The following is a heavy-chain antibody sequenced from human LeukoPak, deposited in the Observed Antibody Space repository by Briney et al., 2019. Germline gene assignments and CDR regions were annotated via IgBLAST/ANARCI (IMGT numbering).Heavy chain of an antibody. J-gene: IGHJ6*02. CDR3: AKDKNYDFWDGYYEGSYGLDV. CDR2: LSGIGDRT. D-gene: IGHD3/OR15-3a*01. V-gene: IGHV3-23*01. CDR1: GFTIRSYA. Sequence: GGSLRLSCRTSGFTIRSYAMNWVRQAPGKGLEWVSCLSGIGDRTYYADSVKGRFTISRDNAKNTVYLQMNSLRAGDTAIYFCAKDKNYDFWDGYYEGSYGLDVWGQGTTVIVSS.